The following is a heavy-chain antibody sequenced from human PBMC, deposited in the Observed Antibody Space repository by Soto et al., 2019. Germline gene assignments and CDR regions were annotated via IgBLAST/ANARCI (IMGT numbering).Heavy chain of an antibody. CDR3: GRSSVPMYAFDI. CDR2: IYYSGST. CDR1: GGSISSGGYY. Sequence: QVQLQESGPGLVKPSQTLYLSCSVYGGSISSGGYYWSWIRQHPGKGLEWIGYIYYSGSTYYNPSLKSRVTISVDTSKNQFSLKLSSVTAVDTAVYYCGRSSVPMYAFDIWGQGTMVTVSS. J-gene: IGHJ3*02. D-gene: IGHD3-22*01. V-gene: IGHV4-31*03.